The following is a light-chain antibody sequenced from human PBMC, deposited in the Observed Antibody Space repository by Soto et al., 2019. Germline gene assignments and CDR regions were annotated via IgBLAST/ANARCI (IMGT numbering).Light chain of an antibody. CDR1: RSDVGGYNH. J-gene: IGLJ3*02. V-gene: IGLV2-23*02. CDR3: GSYAGSSTWV. Sequence: QYALTQPASVSGSPGQSITISCTGTRSDVGGYNHVSWYQQHPGKAPKLMIYDVNKRPSGVSNHFSGSKSGNTTSPTISGLQVEDEADYYFGSYAGSSTWVFGGGTKVTVL. CDR2: DVN.